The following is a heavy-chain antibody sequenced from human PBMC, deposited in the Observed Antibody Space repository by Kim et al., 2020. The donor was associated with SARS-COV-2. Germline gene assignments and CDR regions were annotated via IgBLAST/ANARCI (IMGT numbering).Heavy chain of an antibody. CDR3: TRRGSGSWYDY. Sequence: SVKVSCKASGGDFSRYTVSWVRQAPGQGLQWMGGIIPMFETANYAQKFQGRVTITADKSTSTVYMELSSLTSDDTAVYYCTRRGSGSWYDYWGQEPWSPSPQ. CDR2: IIPMFETA. D-gene: IGHD6-25*01. V-gene: IGHV1-69*06. J-gene: IGHJ5*01. CDR1: GGDFSRYT.